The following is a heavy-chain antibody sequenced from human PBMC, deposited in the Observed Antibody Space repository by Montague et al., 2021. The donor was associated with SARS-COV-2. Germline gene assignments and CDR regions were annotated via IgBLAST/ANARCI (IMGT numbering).Heavy chain of an antibody. J-gene: IGHJ4*02. CDR1: GGSISSYY. D-gene: IGHD2-21*02. CDR2: LYYSGSS. V-gene: IGHV4-59*12. Sequence: SETLSLTCTVSGGSISSYYWSWIRQPPGKGLEWIGYLYYSGSSNYNPSLKSRVTMSVDTSKNQFSLKLNSVTVADTAVYYCARLAYCGADCFSGWEILFDSWGQGTLVTVSS. CDR3: ARLAYCGADCFSGWEILFDS.